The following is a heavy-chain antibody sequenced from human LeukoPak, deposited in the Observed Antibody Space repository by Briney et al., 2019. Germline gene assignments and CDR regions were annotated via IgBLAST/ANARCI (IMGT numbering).Heavy chain of an antibody. Sequence: PGRSLRLSCAASGFTFSSYWLGWVRQAPGKGLEWDSAIRSSGGSTYYADSVKGRFTISTDNSKQTTYLRMNRLLAEDTAVYYCANRGITIFGVAPSFDYWGHGALVTVSS. J-gene: IGHJ4*01. CDR2: IRSSGGST. CDR1: GFTFSSYW. D-gene: IGHD3-3*01. CDR3: ANRGITIFGVAPSFDY. V-gene: IGHV3-23*01.